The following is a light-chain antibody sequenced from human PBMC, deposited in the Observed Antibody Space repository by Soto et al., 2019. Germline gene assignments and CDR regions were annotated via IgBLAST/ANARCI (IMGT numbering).Light chain of an antibody. CDR3: QQLNSYPLT. J-gene: IGKJ4*01. CDR2: TAS. CDR1: QGINSY. V-gene: IGKV1-9*01. Sequence: DVPLTQSPSFLSASVGDRLTITCRASQGINSYLAWYQQKPGKAPQLLIYTASTLQSGVPSRFSGSASGTAFTLTISSLQPEDFATYYCQQLNSYPLTFGGGTKVEI.